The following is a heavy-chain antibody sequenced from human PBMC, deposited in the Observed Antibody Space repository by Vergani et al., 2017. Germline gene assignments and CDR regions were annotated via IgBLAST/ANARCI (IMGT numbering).Heavy chain of an antibody. J-gene: IGHJ5*02. D-gene: IGHD6-19*01. CDR3: ARDRSGWYAEGNWFDP. V-gene: IGHV3-23*01. CDR2: ISGSGGST. CDR1: GFTFSSYA. Sequence: EVQLLESGGGLVQPGGSLRLSCAASGFTFSSYAMSWVRQAPGKGLEWVSAISGSGGSTYYADSVKGRFTISRDNAKNSLYLQMNSLRAEDTAVYYCARDRSGWYAEGNWFDPWGQGTLVTVSS.